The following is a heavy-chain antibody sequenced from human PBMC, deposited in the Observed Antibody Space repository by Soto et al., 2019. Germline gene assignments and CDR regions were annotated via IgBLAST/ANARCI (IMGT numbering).Heavy chain of an antibody. J-gene: IGHJ4*02. CDR2: IKQDESEK. CDR3: ARALWTTAY. D-gene: IGHD1-1*01. Sequence: GGSLRLSCAASGFTFSNYGMSWVRQAPGKGLEWVANIKQDESEKYYVDSVKGRFTISRDNAKNSLYLQMNSLRAEDTAVYYCARALWTTAYWGRGTLVTVSS. CDR1: GFTFSNYG. V-gene: IGHV3-7*05.